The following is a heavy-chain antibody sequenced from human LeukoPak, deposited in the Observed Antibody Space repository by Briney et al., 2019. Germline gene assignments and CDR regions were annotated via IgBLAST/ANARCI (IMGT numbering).Heavy chain of an antibody. V-gene: IGHV3-23*01. CDR2: ISGSGGNT. CDR1: GFTFSSHG. J-gene: IGHJ5*02. Sequence: GGSLRLSCAASGFTFSSHGMNWVRQGPGKGLEWVSGISGSGGNTYYADSVKGRFTISRDNSKNTLYLQMNSLRAEDTAVYYCAKDDNYIRFLSWGQGTLVTVSS. D-gene: IGHD3-16*01. CDR3: AKDDNYIRFLS.